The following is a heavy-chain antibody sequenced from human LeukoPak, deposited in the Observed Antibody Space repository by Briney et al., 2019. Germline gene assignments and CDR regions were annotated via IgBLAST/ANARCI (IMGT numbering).Heavy chain of an antibody. CDR1: GGTLSSYA. D-gene: IGHD5-18*01. CDR3: ASRGYSYGIFDY. V-gene: IGHV1-69*05. Sequence: GASVKVSCKASGGTLSSYAISWVRQAPGQGLEWMGRIIPIFGTANYAQKFQGRVTITTDESTSTAYMELSSLRSEDTAVYYCASRGYSYGIFDYWGQGTLVTVSS. J-gene: IGHJ4*02. CDR2: IIPIFGTA.